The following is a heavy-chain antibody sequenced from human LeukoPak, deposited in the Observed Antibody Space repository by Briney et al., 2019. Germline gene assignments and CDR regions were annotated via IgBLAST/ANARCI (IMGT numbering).Heavy chain of an antibody. CDR1: GFTFSSYA. V-gene: IGHV3-23*01. J-gene: IGHJ4*02. D-gene: IGHD5-12*01. CDR3: AKEPFIVATINY. Sequence: PGGSLRLSCAASGFTFSSYAMSWVRQAPGKGLEWVSAIIGSGGSTYYADSVKGRFTISRDNSKNTLYLQINSLRAEDSAVYYCAKEPFIVATINYWGQGTLVTVSS. CDR2: IIGSGGST.